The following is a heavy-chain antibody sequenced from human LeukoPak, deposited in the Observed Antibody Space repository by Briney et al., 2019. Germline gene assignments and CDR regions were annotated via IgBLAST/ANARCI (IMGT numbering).Heavy chain of an antibody. J-gene: IGHJ5*02. CDR3: ARGFEYSSP. CDR1: GFTFSSYS. V-gene: IGHV3-21*01. CDR2: ISSSSSCI. D-gene: IGHD6-6*01. Sequence: PGGSLRLSCAACGFTFSSYSMNWVRQAPGKGLEWGSSISSSSSCIFYADSVKGRFTISRHNAKNSLYLHMNSLRAEDTAVYCCARGFEYSSPWGQGTLVTVSS.